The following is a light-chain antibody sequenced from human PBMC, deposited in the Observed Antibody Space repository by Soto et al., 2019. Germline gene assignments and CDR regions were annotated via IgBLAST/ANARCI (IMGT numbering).Light chain of an antibody. CDR2: AAS. CDR1: QSVGTY. J-gene: IGKJ1*01. V-gene: IGKV1-8*01. CDR3: QQYHDDPPT. Sequence: AILMTQSPSSLYASTGDRVTITCRASQSVGTYLAWYQQKPGKAPDLLIYAASIRQSGVPSTFSGSGSGTDFTLPIRSLQPEDFTTYYCQQYHDDPPTFGQGTKVAIK.